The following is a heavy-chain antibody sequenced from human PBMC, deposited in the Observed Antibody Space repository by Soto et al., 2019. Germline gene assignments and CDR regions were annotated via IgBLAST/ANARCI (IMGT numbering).Heavy chain of an antibody. V-gene: IGHV3-21*01. CDR3: STLLSDYDFWSGYDFPN. D-gene: IGHD3-3*01. CDR2: ISSSSSYI. J-gene: IGHJ4*02. CDR1: GFTFSSYS. Sequence: GGSLRLSCAASGFTFSSYSMNWVRQAPGKGLEWVSSISSSSSYIYYADSVKGRFTISRDNAKNSLYLQMNSLRAEDTSVYYCSTLLSDYDFWSGYDFPNWGQGTLVTVSS.